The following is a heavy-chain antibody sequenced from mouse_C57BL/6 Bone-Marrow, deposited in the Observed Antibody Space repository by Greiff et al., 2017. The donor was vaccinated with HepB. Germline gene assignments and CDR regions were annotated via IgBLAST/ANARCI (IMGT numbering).Heavy chain of an antibody. V-gene: IGHV1-72*01. CDR3: AREEGYGNLRNYFDY. J-gene: IGHJ2*01. Sequence: QVQLKQSGAELVKPGASVKLSCKASGYTFTSYWMHWVKQRPGRGLEWIGRIDPNSGGTKYNEKFKSKATLTVDKPSSTAYMQLSSLTSEDSAVYYCAREEGYGNLRNYFDYWGQGTTLTVSS. CDR1: GYTFTSYW. D-gene: IGHD2-1*01. CDR2: IDPNSGGT.